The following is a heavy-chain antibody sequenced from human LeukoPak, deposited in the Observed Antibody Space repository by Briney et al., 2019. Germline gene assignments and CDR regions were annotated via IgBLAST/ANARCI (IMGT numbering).Heavy chain of an antibody. Sequence: GGSLRLSCAASGFTFSSYGMHWVRQATGKGLEWVAFIRYDGSNKYYADSVKGRFTISRDNSKNTLYLQMNSLRAEDTAVYYCAKGLLDYDFWSAYFPHFDNWGQGTLVTVSS. CDR1: GFTFSSYG. CDR2: IRYDGSNK. CDR3: AKGLLDYDFWSAYFPHFDN. V-gene: IGHV3-30*02. D-gene: IGHD3-3*01. J-gene: IGHJ4*02.